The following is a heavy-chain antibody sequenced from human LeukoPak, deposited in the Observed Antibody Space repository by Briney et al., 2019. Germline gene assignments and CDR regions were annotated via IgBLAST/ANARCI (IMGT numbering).Heavy chain of an antibody. J-gene: IGHJ4*02. CDR3: ARGHPLLSAGYDQSGY. V-gene: IGHV4-59*12. CDR1: GGSISSYY. Sequence: SETLSLTCTVSGGSISSYYWSWIRQPPGKGLEWIAYISDIGSINYNPSLKSRVTISVDTSKNQFSLKLSSVTAADTAVYYCARGHPLLSAGYDQSGYWGQGTLVTVSS. D-gene: IGHD5-12*01. CDR2: ISDIGSI.